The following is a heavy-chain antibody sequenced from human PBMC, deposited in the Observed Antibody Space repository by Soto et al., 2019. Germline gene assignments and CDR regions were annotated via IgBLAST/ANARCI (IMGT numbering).Heavy chain of an antibody. V-gene: IGHV1-69*08. CDR1: GGTFSSYT. D-gene: IGHD2-15*01. Sequence: VQLVQSGAEVKKPGSSVKVSCKASGGTFSSYTISWVRQAPGQGLEWMGRIIPILGIANYAQKFQGRVTITAEKSTSTAYMELGSLRSEDTAVYYCARDPRDCSGGSCYPGNWFDPWGQGTLVTVSS. CDR3: ARDPRDCSGGSCYPGNWFDP. CDR2: IIPILGIA. J-gene: IGHJ5*02.